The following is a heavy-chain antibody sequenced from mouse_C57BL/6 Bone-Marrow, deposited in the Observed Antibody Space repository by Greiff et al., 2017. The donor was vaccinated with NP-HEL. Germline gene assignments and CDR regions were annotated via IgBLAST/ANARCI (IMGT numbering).Heavy chain of an antibody. CDR2: IDPENGDT. CDR1: GFNIKDDY. Sequence: VQLKQSGAELVRPGASVKLSCTASGFNIKDDYMHWVKQRPEQGLEWIGWIDPENGDTEYASKFQGKATITADTSSNTAYLQLSSLTSEDTAVYYCTKGFITTVVPFAYWGQGTLVTVSA. V-gene: IGHV14-4*01. J-gene: IGHJ3*01. D-gene: IGHD1-1*01. CDR3: TKGFITTVVPFAY.